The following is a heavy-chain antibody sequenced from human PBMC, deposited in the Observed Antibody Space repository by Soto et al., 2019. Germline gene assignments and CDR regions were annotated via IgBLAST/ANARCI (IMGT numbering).Heavy chain of an antibody. V-gene: IGHV1-69*02. CDR3: ARDPYITGTDNWFDP. CDR2: IIPILGIA. CDR1: GGTFSSYT. Sequence: ASVKVSCKASGGTFSSYTISWVRQAPGQGLEWMGRIIPILGIANYAQKFQGRVTITADKSTSTAYMELSSLRSEDTAVHYCARDPYITGTDNWFDPWGQGTPVTVSS. D-gene: IGHD1-7*01. J-gene: IGHJ5*02.